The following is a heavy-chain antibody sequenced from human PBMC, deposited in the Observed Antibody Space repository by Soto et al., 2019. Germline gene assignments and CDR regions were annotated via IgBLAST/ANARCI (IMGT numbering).Heavy chain of an antibody. Sequence: PSETLSLTCTVAGDSISSYYSSSSREPPGKGLEWIGYIYYSGSTNYNPSLKSRVTISVDTSKNQFSLKLSSVTAADTAVYYCASAPNYDYYFDYWGQGTLVTVSS. D-gene: IGHD1-7*01. CDR3: ASAPNYDYYFDY. CDR2: IYYSGST. CDR1: GDSISSYY. J-gene: IGHJ4*02. V-gene: IGHV4-59*01.